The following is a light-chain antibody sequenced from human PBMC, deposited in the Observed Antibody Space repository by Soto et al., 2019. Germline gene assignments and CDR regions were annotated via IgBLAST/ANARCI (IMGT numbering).Light chain of an antibody. CDR3: QQYNNWPIT. J-gene: IGKJ4*01. CDR2: SAS. CDR1: ERVSTN. V-gene: IGKV3-15*01. Sequence: DIVMTQSPLTLSVSPGESATLSCRASERVSTNLAWYQQTPGQAPRLLIYSASRRPTDIPVRFSGSGSGAEFTLTISSLQSEDFAVYYCQQYNNWPITFGGGTKVDIK.